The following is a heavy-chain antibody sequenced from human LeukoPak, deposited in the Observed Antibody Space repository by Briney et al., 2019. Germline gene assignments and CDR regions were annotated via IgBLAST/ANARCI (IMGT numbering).Heavy chain of an antibody. J-gene: IGHJ4*02. CDR2: IRSKAYGGTT. Sequence: NPGRSLRLSCTASGFTFGDYAMSWFRQAPGKGLEWVGFIRSKAYGGTTEYAASVKGRFTISRDDSKSIAYLQMNSLKTEDTAVYYCTKAGRSYYYGSGSYYNPHYFDYWGQGTLVTVSS. CDR3: TKAGRSYYYGSGSYYNPHYFDY. V-gene: IGHV3-49*05. D-gene: IGHD3-10*01. CDR1: GFTFGDYA.